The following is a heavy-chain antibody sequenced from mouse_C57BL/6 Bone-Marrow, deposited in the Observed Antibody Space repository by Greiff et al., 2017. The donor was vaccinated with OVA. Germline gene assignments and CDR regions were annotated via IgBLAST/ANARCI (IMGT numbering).Heavy chain of an antibody. D-gene: IGHD3-2*02. CDR3: AKHGNSSDSFAY. CDR1: GFSLTSYG. V-gene: IGHV2-9*01. Sequence: VQVVESGPGLVAPSQCLSITCTVSGFSLTSYGVDWVRQPPGKGLEWMGVIWGGGSTNYYSARMSRLNINKDNSKSQVLLNMNILQTEDTDMYYCAKHGNSSDSFAYWGQGTLVTVSA. J-gene: IGHJ3*01. CDR2: IWGGGST.